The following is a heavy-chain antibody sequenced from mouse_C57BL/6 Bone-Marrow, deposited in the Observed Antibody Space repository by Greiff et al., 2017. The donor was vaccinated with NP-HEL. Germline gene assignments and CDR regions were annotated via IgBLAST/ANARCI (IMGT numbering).Heavy chain of an antibody. Sequence: VQRVESGAELVRPGASVKLSCKASGYTFTDYYINWVKQRPGQGLEWIARIYPGSGNTYYNEKFKGKATLTAEKSSSTAYMQLSSLTSEDSAVYFCARGGGYYGSDYWGQGTTLTVSS. CDR1: GYTFTDYY. V-gene: IGHV1-76*01. D-gene: IGHD1-1*01. CDR3: ARGGGYYGSDY. CDR2: IYPGSGNT. J-gene: IGHJ2*01.